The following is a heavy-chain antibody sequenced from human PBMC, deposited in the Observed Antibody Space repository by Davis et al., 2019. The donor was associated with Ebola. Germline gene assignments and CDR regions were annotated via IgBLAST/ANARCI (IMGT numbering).Heavy chain of an antibody. CDR1: GYTFTGYY. V-gene: IGHV1-2*06. J-gene: IGHJ4*02. Sequence: AASVKVSCKASGYTFTGYYMHWVRQAPGQGLEWMGRINPNSGGTNYAQKLQGRVTMTTDTSTSTAYMELRSLRSDDTAVYYCARVSKAVAGPSDYWGQGTLVTVSS. CDR3: ARVSKAVAGPSDY. D-gene: IGHD6-19*01. CDR2: INPNSGGT.